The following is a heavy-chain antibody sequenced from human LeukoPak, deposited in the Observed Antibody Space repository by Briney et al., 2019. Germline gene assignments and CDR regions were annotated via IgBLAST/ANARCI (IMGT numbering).Heavy chain of an antibody. CDR1: GYTFTNFD. CDR2: MNPVSGNA. V-gene: IGHV1-8*01. D-gene: IGHD6-13*01. CDR3: ARAPMGAAALY. Sequence: ASVKVSCKASGYTFTNFDINWVRQAPGQGLEWMGWMNPVSGNAGSAQKFQGRVTLTRDTSISTAYMELNSLRSDDTAFYYCARAPMGAAALYWGQGTLVTVSS. J-gene: IGHJ4*02.